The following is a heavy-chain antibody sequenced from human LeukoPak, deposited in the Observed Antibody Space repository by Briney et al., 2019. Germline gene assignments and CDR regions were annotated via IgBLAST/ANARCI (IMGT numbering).Heavy chain of an antibody. CDR2: IYSGGST. J-gene: IGHJ4*02. V-gene: IGHV3-66*02. D-gene: IGHD6-13*01. CDR1: GFTVSSNY. CDR3: ARVHGLTAAAGPRDY. Sequence: GGSLRLSCAASGFTVSSNYMSWVRQAPGKGLEWVSVIYSGGSTYYADSVKGRFTISRDNSKNTLYLQMNSLRAEDTAVYYCARVHGLTAAAGPRDYWGQGTLSPSPQ.